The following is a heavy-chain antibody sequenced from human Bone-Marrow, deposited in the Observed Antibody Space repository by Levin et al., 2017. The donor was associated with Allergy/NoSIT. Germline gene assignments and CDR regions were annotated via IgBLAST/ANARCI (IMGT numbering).Heavy chain of an antibody. CDR2: MNPNSGNT. V-gene: IGHV1-8*01. J-gene: IGHJ4*02. CDR3: ARVIVLVPAAKLSPVY. Sequence: GGSLRLSCKASGYTFTSYDINWVRQATGQGLEWMGWMNPNSGNTGYAQKFQGRVTMTRNTSISTAYMELSSLRSEDTAVYYCARVIVLVPAAKLSPVYWGQGTLVTVSS. D-gene: IGHD2-2*01. CDR1: GYTFTSYD.